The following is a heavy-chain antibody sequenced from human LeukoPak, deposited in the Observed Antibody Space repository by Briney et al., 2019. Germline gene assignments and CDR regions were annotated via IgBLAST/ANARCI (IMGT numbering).Heavy chain of an antibody. J-gene: IGHJ4*02. CDR3: AKDQLNRFCSGGSCSITHDY. CDR1: GFTFSNYW. CDR2: IKQDGSEK. V-gene: IGHV3-7*03. Sequence: GGSLRLSCAVSGFTFSNYWMAWVRQAPGKGLEWVANIKQDGSEKYYVDSVKGRFTISRDNSRNTLYLQMNSLRAEDTAVYYCAKDQLNRFCSGGSCSITHDYWGQGTLVTVSS. D-gene: IGHD2-15*01.